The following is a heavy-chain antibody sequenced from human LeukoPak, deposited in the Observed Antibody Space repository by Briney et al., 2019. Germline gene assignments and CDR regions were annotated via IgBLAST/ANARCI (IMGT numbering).Heavy chain of an antibody. D-gene: IGHD6-13*01. CDR3: ARPIIASTGTDREAFDV. J-gene: IGHJ3*01. Sequence: SETLSLTCSVSGGSISSSYWSWIRQSPGKQLQWIGYIHHSGRTNYSPSLKSRVTISVDTSKNQLSLKMNSVTAADTAVYYCARPIIASTGTDREAFDVWGQGTMVTVSS. CDR2: IHHSGRT. CDR1: GGSISSSY. V-gene: IGHV4-59*01.